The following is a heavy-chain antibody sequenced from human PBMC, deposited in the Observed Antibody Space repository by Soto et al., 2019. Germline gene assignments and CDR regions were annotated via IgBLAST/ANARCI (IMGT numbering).Heavy chain of an antibody. V-gene: IGHV3-30*18. Sequence: PGGSLRLSCAASGFTFSSYGMHWVRQAPGKGLEWVAVISYDGSNKYYADSVKGRFSISRDNSKNTLYLQMNSLRADDTAVYYCAKLTSGYDYVWGSYRTWDAFYIWGQGTMVTVSS. CDR2: ISYDGSNK. J-gene: IGHJ3*02. D-gene: IGHD3-16*02. CDR3: AKLTSGYDYVWGSYRTWDAFYI. CDR1: GFTFSSYG.